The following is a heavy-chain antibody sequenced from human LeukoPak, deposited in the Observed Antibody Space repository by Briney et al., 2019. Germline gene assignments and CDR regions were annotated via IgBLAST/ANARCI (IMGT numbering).Heavy chain of an antibody. CDR2: IRYDESKE. J-gene: IGHJ4*02. V-gene: IGHV3-30*02. CDR1: GVTFSSYG. D-gene: IGHD1-26*01. Sequence: PGGSLRLSCAASGVTFSSYGWHWVRQAPGKGLEWVAFIRYDESKEYYADSVKGRFTISRDNSKNTLYLQMSSLRVEDTVVYHCVKDYLVEAQRVYYFDYWGQGSLVTVSS. CDR3: VKDYLVEAQRVYYFDY.